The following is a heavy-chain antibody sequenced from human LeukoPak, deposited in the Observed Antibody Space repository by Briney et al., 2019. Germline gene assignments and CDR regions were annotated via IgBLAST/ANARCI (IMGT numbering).Heavy chain of an antibody. Sequence: PGGSLRLSCAASGFTVSSNYMSWVRQAPGKGLEWVSVIYSGGSTYYADSVKGRFTISRDNSKNTLYLQMNSLRAEDTAVYYCAKASWVSNADAVLWGQGTVVTVSS. J-gene: IGHJ4*02. CDR2: IYSGGST. CDR3: AKASWVSNADAVL. V-gene: IGHV3-53*01. D-gene: IGHD1-1*01. CDR1: GFTVSSNY.